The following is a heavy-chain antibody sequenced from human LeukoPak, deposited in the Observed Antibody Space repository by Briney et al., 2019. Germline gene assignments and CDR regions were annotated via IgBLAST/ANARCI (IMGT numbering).Heavy chain of an antibody. Sequence: GGSLRLSCAASGFTFSSYGMHWVRQAPGKGLEWVAVISYDGSSKYYADSVKGRFTISRDNSKNTLYLQMNSLRAEDTAVYYCANSLGYCSSTSCYTLDYWGQGTLVTVSS. D-gene: IGHD2-2*02. J-gene: IGHJ4*02. CDR2: ISYDGSSK. V-gene: IGHV3-30*18. CDR1: GFTFSSYG. CDR3: ANSLGYCSSTSCYTLDY.